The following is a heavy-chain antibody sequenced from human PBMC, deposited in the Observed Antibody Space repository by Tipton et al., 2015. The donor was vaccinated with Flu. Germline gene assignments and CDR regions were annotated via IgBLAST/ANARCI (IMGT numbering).Heavy chain of an antibody. V-gene: IGHV4-61*02. CDR1: GGSISSGSYY. J-gene: IGHJ3*02. D-gene: IGHD3-22*01. CDR2: IYTSGST. Sequence: TLSLTCTVSGGSISSGSYYWSWIRQPAGKGLEWIGRIYTSGSTNYNPSPKSRVTISVDTSKNQFSLKLSSVTAADTAVYYCAREGDSSGHDAFDIWGQGTMVTVSS. CDR3: AREGDSSGHDAFDI.